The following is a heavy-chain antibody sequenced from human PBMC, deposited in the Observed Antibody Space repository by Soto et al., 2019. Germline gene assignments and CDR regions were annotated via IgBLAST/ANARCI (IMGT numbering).Heavy chain of an antibody. CDR3: ARHLAPRTGRYYYDSSHPYYYGMDV. CDR2: IYYSGST. V-gene: IGHV4-59*08. J-gene: IGHJ6*02. D-gene: IGHD3-22*01. CDR1: GGSISSYY. Sequence: PSETLSLTCTVSGGSISSYYWSWIRQPPGKGLEWIGYIYYSGSTNYNPSLKSRVTISVDTSKNQFSLKLSSVTAADTAVYYCARHLAPRTGRYYYDSSHPYYYGMDVWGQGTTVTVSS.